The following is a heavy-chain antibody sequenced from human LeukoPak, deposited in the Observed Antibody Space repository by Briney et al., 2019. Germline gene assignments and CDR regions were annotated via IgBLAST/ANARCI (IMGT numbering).Heavy chain of an antibody. V-gene: IGHV3-30-3*01. D-gene: IGHD1-26*01. CDR1: GFTVSSYA. CDR3: ARDYRAGGGATFAFDI. CDR2: ISYDGSNK. J-gene: IGHJ3*02. Sequence: GGSLRLSCAASGFTVSSYAMHWVRQAPGKGLEWVAVISYDGSNKYYADSVKGRFTISRDNSKNTLYLQMNSLRAEDTAVYYCARDYRAGGGATFAFDIWGQGTMVTVSS.